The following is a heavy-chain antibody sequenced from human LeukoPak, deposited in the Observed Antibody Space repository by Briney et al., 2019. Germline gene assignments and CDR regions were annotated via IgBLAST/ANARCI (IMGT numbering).Heavy chain of an antibody. CDR1: GFTFSTYT. CDR2: ISSGGSLI. Sequence: GESLRLSCAASGFTFSTYTMNWVRQAPGKGLEWVSSISSGGSLIYFADSVRGRFTISRDSAKNSLHLEMNSLRVDDTAMYYCAGYGFYPYWGQGTPVTVSS. CDR3: AGYGFYPY. D-gene: IGHD5-18*01. J-gene: IGHJ4*02. V-gene: IGHV3-21*01.